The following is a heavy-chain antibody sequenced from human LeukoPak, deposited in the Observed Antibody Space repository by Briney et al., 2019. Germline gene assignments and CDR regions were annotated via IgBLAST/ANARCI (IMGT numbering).Heavy chain of an antibody. CDR1: GLTFNSYW. V-gene: IGHV3-74*01. CDR2: IKNDGSYT. D-gene: IGHD5-12*01. CDR3: VRGDSGYPDY. J-gene: IGHJ4*02. Sequence: GGSRRPSCSASGLTFNSYWMHWVRQVPGRGLVWVSRIKNDGSYTNYAESVKGRFTISRDNAKNTLYLQMNSLRAEDTAVYYCVRGDSGYPDYWGQGTLVTVSS.